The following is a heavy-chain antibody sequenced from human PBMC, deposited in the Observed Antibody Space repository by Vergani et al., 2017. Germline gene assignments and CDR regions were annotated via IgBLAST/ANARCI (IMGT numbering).Heavy chain of an antibody. CDR1: GGTFSSYA. CDR2: IIPILGIA. J-gene: IGHJ4*02. Sequence: QVQLVQSGAEVKKPGSSVKVSCKASGGTFSSYAISWVRQAPGQGLEWMGRIIPILGIANYAQKFQGRVTITADKSTSTAYMELSSLRSEDTAVYYCASEPDCSSTSCYTSRGIDYWGQGTLVTVSS. D-gene: IGHD2-2*02. CDR3: ASEPDCSSTSCYTSRGIDY. V-gene: IGHV1-69*04.